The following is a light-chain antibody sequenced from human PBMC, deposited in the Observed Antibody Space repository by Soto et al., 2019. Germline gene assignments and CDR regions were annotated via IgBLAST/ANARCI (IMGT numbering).Light chain of an antibody. Sequence: EIVLTQSPATLSLSPGERATLSCRACQSVSTYLAWYQQKPGQGPRLLIYDASTRATGIPARFSCSGSGTDFTLTISSLEPEDFAVYFCQQRSNWPSISFGQGTRLEIK. V-gene: IGKV3-11*01. J-gene: IGKJ5*01. CDR1: QSVSTY. CDR3: QQRSNWPSIS. CDR2: DAS.